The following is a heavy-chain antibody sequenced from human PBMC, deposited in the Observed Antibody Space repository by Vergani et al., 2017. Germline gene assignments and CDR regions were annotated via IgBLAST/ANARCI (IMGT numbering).Heavy chain of an antibody. J-gene: IGHJ4*02. D-gene: IGHD2-8*01. V-gene: IGHV4-59*01. CDR2: IYYSGST. Sequence: QVQLQESGPGLVKPSETLSLTCTVSGGSISSYYWSWIRQPPGTGLEWIGYIYYSGSTNYNPSLKSRVTISVDTSKNQFSLKLSSVTAADTAGYYCARATPMVYAIWGGGYFDYWGQGTLVTVSS. CDR1: GGSISSYY. CDR3: ARATPMVYAIWGGGYFDY.